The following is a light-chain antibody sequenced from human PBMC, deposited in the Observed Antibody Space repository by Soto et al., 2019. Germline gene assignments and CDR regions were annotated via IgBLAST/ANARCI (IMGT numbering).Light chain of an antibody. CDR1: QKISRF. CDR2: VVS. CDR3: QQSHSMVT. Sequence: DIQMTHSPSSLSASVGDRVTITCRASQKISRFLNWYQQKPGNAPRLLIYVVSNLQSGVPSRFSGSGSGTEFTLTINSLQPEDIATYYCQQSHSMVTFGQGTRLEIK. V-gene: IGKV1-39*01. J-gene: IGKJ5*01.